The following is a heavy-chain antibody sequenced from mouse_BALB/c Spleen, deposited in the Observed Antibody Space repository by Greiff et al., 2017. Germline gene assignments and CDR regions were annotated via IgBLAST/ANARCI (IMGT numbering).Heavy chain of an antibody. J-gene: IGHJ3*01. V-gene: IGHV3-2*02. Sequence: EVKLMESGPGLVKPSQSLSFTCTATGYSITSDYVWYLIRQFPGNKLEWMGYINYSGSTSYNPSFKSRISITRDTSKNQFFLQLDSVTTEDTATYYCAIQVTWFAYWGQGTLVTVSA. D-gene: IGHD2-13*01. CDR2: INYSGST. CDR3: AIQVTWFAY. CDR1: GYSITSDYV.